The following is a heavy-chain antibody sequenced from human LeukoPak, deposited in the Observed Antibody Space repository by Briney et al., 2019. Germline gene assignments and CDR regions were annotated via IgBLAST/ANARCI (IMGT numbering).Heavy chain of an antibody. Sequence: GGSLRLSCAASGVTFSSYAMSWVRQAPGKGLEWVSAISGSGGSTYYADSVKGRFTISRDNSKNSLYLQMNSLRAEDTALYYCARESYSYYYFDYWGQGTLVTVSS. V-gene: IGHV3-23*01. CDR2: ISGSGGST. D-gene: IGHD1-26*01. CDR1: GVTFSSYA. J-gene: IGHJ4*02. CDR3: ARESYSYYYFDY.